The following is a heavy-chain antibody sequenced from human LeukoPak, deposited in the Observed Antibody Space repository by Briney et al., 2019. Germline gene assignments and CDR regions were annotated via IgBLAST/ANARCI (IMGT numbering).Heavy chain of an antibody. V-gene: IGHV3-30*02. Sequence: SGGSLRLSCAASGLTFSSYGMHWVRQAPGKGLEWVAFIRYDGSNKYYADSVKGRFTISRDNSKNTLYLQMNSLRAEDTAVYYCAKGAYDILTEDVWGKGTTVTVSS. D-gene: IGHD3-9*01. CDR1: GLTFSSYG. CDR3: AKGAYDILTEDV. CDR2: IRYDGSNK. J-gene: IGHJ6*04.